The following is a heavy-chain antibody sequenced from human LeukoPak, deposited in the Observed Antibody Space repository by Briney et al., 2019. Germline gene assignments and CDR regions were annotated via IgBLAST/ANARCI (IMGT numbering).Heavy chain of an antibody. CDR1: GGSLSSHY. D-gene: IGHD4-11*01. CDR3: ASSGSAVTTLHFDY. Sequence: SETLSLTCTLSGGSLSSHYWSWVRQPPGEGLGWIGYIYYSGSTNYNPSLKGRVTISVDTSKNQFSLKLSSVTAADTAVYYCASSGSAVTTLHFDYWGQGTLVTVSS. J-gene: IGHJ4*02. V-gene: IGHV4-59*11. CDR2: IYYSGST.